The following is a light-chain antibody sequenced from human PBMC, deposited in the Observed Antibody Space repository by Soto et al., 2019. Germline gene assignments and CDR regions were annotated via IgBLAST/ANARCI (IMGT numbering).Light chain of an antibody. Sequence: QSALTQPASVSGSPGQSITVSCTGTSSDVGNYNFVSWYQQHPGKAPKLMIYEVSKRPSGVSNRCSGSKSGNTASLTISGLQAEDEADYYCCSYARRNIPLIFGTGTKLTVL. CDR3: CSYARRNIPLI. J-gene: IGLJ1*01. V-gene: IGLV2-23*02. CDR1: SSDVGNYNF. CDR2: EVS.